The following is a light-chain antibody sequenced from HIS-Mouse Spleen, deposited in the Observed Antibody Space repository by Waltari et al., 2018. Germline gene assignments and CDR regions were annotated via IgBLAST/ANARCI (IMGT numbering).Light chain of an antibody. Sequence: QSALTQPASVSGSPGQSIPISCTRTSSDVGGYNYVPWYQHHPGKAPKLMIYDVSNRPSGVSNRFSGSKSGNTASLTISGLQAEDEADYYCSSYTSSSTRVFGGGTKLTVL. CDR2: DVS. CDR1: SSDVGGYNY. CDR3: SSYTSSSTRV. V-gene: IGLV2-14*03. J-gene: IGLJ3*02.